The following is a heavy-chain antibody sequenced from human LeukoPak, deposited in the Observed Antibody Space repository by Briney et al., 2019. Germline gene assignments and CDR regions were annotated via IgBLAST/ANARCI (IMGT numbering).Heavy chain of an antibody. D-gene: IGHD2-21*02. CDR3: AREESSCGGDCYAFDY. J-gene: IGHJ4*02. V-gene: IGHV3-30-3*01. Sequence: PGRSLRLSCAASGFTFSSYAMHWVRQAPGKGLEWVAVISYDGSNKYYADSVKGRFTISRDNSKSTLYLQMNSLRAEDTAVYYCAREESSCGGDCYAFDYWGQGTLVTVSS. CDR2: ISYDGSNK. CDR1: GFTFSSYA.